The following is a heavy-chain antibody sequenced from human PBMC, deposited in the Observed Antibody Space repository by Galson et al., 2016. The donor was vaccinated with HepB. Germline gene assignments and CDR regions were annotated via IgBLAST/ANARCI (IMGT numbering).Heavy chain of an antibody. Sequence: TLSLTCTVSGVSISSGGYYWSWIRQHPGKGLEWIGYIYYSGSTFYNPSLKSRVTISVDTSKNQFSRKLNSVTAADTAVYYCARVTKGGSGNNFDYWGQGTLVTVSS. CDR3: ARVTKGGSGNNFDY. V-gene: IGHV4-31*03. D-gene: IGHD3-3*01. CDR2: IYYSGST. CDR1: GVSISSGGYY. J-gene: IGHJ4*02.